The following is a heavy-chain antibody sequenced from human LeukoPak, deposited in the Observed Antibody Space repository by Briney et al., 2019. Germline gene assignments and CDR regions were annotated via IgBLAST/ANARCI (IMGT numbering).Heavy chain of an antibody. V-gene: IGHV4-59*01. Sequence: PSETLSLTCTVSDGSITNYDWSWVRQPPGKGLEFIGHVHYSGTADYNPSLKSRVTISIDTSKKHFFLKLKSVTAADTAVYYCARARGSGSYGHDYYYYYYMDVWGQGTTVTVSS. CDR2: VHYSGTA. CDR3: ARARGSGSYGHDYYYYYYMDV. CDR1: DGSITNYD. D-gene: IGHD3-10*01. J-gene: IGHJ6*03.